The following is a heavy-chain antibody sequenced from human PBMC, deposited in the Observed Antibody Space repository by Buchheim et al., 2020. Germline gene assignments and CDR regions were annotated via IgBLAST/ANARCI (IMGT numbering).Heavy chain of an antibody. D-gene: IGHD3-9*01. CDR3: ARARHPRIKRYFDP. CDR1: GGSFSGSY. CDR2: IDHTGGT. J-gene: IGHJ5*02. V-gene: IGHV4-34*02. Sequence: QVQLQQWGAGLLKPSETLSLTCTVNGGSFSGSYWSWIRQPPGKGLEWIGEIDHTGGTNYNPSLESRVTISLDPSERTFSVQLRSVTAADTAVYFCARARHPRIKRYFDPWGLGTL.